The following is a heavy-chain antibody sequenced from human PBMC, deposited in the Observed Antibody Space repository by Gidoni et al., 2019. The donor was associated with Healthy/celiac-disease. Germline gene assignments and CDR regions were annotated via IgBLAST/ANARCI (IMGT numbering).Heavy chain of an antibody. CDR1: GGSISSYY. J-gene: IGHJ4*02. Sequence: YGGSISSYYSSWLRQPPGKRLEWIGYIYYSGSTNYNPSLKSRVTISVDTSKNQFSLKLSSVTAADTAVYYCARAERVRGPDYFDYWGQGTLVTVSS. V-gene: IGHV4-59*01. D-gene: IGHD3-10*01. CDR3: ARAERVRGPDYFDY. CDR2: IYYSGST.